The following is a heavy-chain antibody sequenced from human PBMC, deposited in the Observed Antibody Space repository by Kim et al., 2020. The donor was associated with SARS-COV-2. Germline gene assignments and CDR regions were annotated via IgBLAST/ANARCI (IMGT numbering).Heavy chain of an antibody. CDR2: IIPIFGTA. CDR3: ARNTLRDAPDYYYYGMDV. CDR1: GGTFSSYA. D-gene: IGHD4-17*01. V-gene: IGHV1-69*13. Sequence: SVKVSCKASGGTFSSYAISWVRQAPGQGLEWMGGIIPIFGTANYAQKFQGRVTITADESTSTAYMELSSLRSEDTAVYYCARNTLRDAPDYYYYGMDVWGQGTTVTVSS. J-gene: IGHJ6*02.